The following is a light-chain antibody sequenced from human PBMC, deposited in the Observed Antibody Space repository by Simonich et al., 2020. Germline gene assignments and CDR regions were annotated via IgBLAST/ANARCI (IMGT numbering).Light chain of an antibody. CDR1: SSNIGSNY. V-gene: IGLV1-47*01. CDR3: AAWDDSLSGPV. Sequence: QSVLTQPPSASGTPGQRVTISCSGSSSNIGSNYVYWYQQLPGTAPNLLIYRNTQRPSGVPDRFSGSKSGTSASLAISGLRSEDEAGYYCAAWDDSLSGPVFGGGTKLTVL. J-gene: IGLJ2*01. CDR2: RNT.